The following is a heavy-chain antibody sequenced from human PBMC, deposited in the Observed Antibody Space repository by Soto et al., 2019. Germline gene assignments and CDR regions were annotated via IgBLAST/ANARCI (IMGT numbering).Heavy chain of an antibody. Sequence: QLQLQESGSGLVKPSHTLSLTCTVSGGSISNAAYSWSWLRQPPGKGLEWIGYIYPSGMPFYNPSLRSRVRISIDRSNDQFSLNLKSVTAADTAVYYCARERGGYGLFDSWGQGTLVTVSS. J-gene: IGHJ4*02. CDR1: GGSISNAAYS. CDR2: IYPSGMP. V-gene: IGHV4-30-2*01. D-gene: IGHD5-18*01. CDR3: ARERGGYGLFDS.